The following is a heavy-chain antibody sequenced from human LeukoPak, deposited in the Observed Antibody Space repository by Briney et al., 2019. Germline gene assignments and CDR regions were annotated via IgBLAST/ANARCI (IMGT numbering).Heavy chain of an antibody. D-gene: IGHD3-3*01. CDR1: GFTFSSYA. CDR3: AKDLRFLEWFPPEDAFDI. V-gene: IGHV3-30-3*01. J-gene: IGHJ3*02. Sequence: PGGSLRLSCAASGFTFSSYAMHWVRQAPGKGLEWVAVISYDGSNKYYADSVKGRFTISRDNSKNTLYLQMNSLRAEDTAVYYCAKDLRFLEWFPPEDAFDIWGQGTMVTVSS. CDR2: ISYDGSNK.